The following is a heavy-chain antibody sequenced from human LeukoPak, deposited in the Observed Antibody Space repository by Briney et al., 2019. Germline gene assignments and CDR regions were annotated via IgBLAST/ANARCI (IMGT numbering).Heavy chain of an antibody. Sequence: GALVRPSCKPSRSIFTRYDINSVPRATRHQGKCLGWMNPNSGNTGYAQKFHGRVTMARNTSISTAYMELSSLRSEDTAVYYCARGSAVWFGLRYFDCWGQGTLVIVSS. CDR3: ARGSAVWFGLRYFDC. CDR1: RSIFTRYD. CDR2: MNPNSGNT. V-gene: IGHV1-8*01. J-gene: IGHJ4*02. D-gene: IGHD3-10*01.